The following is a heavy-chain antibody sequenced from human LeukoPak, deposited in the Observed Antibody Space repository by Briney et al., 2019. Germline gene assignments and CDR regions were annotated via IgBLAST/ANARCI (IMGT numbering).Heavy chain of an antibody. CDR2: IFAGGGAA. Sequence: GGSLRLSCPVSGFTFSDYAMTWVRQAPGKGLEWVSSIFAGGGAALYADSVRGRFTIFRDDSKSTLFLQMHSLRAEDTAFYYCAKNYYDRRGPYSWVFDYWGQGTLVTVSS. J-gene: IGHJ4*02. CDR3: AKNYYDRRGPYSWVFDY. CDR1: GFTFSDYA. V-gene: IGHV3-23*01. D-gene: IGHD3-22*01.